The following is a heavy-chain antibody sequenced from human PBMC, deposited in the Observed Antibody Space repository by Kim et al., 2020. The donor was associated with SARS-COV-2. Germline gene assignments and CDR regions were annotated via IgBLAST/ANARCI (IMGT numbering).Heavy chain of an antibody. CDR3: ARDPYFLYDILTGPYYGMDV. J-gene: IGHJ6*02. V-gene: IGHV4-31*03. D-gene: IGHD3-9*01. CDR2: IYYSGST. Sequence: SETLSLTCTVSGGSISSGGYYWSWIRQHPGKGLEWIGYIYYSGSTYYNPSLKSRVTISVDTSKNRFSLKLSSVTAAATAVYYCARDPYFLYDILTGPYYGMDVWGQVTTVTVSS. CDR1: GGSISSGGYY.